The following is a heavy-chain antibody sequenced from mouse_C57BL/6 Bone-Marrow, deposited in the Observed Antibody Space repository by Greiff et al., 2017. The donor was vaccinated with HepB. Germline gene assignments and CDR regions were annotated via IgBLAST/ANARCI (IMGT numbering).Heavy chain of an antibody. J-gene: IGHJ3*01. CDR2: IYPSDSET. V-gene: IGHV1-61*01. CDR3: ARWDDYDYDWGFAY. D-gene: IGHD2-4*01. Sequence: QVQLQQPGAELVRPGSSVKLSCKASGYTFTSYWMDWVKQRPGQGLEWIGNIYPSDSETHYNQKFKDKATLTVDKSSSTAYIQLSSLTSEDSAVYYCARWDDYDYDWGFAYWGQGTLVTVSA. CDR1: GYTFTSYW.